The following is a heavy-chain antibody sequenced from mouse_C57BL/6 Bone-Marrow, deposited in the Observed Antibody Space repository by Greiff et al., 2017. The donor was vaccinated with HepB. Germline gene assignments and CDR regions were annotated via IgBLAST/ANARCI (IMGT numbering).Heavy chain of an antibody. D-gene: IGHD1-1*01. CDR1: GFTFSDYY. Sequence: EVQVVESEGGLVQPGSSMKLSCTASGFTFSDYYMAWVRQVPEKGLEWVANINYDGSSTYYLDSLKSRFIISRDNAKNILYLQMSSLKSEDTATYYCARDRYYGSSHYLEYWGQGTTLTVSS. J-gene: IGHJ2*01. CDR3: ARDRYYGSSHYLEY. V-gene: IGHV5-16*01. CDR2: INYDGSST.